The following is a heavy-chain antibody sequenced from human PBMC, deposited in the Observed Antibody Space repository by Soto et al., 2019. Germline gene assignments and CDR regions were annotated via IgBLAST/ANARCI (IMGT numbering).Heavy chain of an antibody. Sequence: GGSLRLSCAASGFTFSSFWMSWVRQAPGKGLEWVANIKQDGSEKYYVDSVKGRFTISRDNAKNSLYLQMNSLRAEDTAVYYCARRLEGGYYYFTGYYGMDVWGQGTTVTVSS. D-gene: IGHD3-22*01. CDR3: ARRLEGGYYYFTGYYGMDV. CDR1: GFTFSSFW. CDR2: IKQDGSEK. J-gene: IGHJ6*02. V-gene: IGHV3-7*01.